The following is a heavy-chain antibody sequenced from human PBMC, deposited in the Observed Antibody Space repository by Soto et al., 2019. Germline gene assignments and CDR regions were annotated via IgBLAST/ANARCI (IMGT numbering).Heavy chain of an antibody. Sequence: EVQLLESGGDLVQPGGSLRLACAASGFSFSSYAMLWVRQAPGKGLEWVSVISARGGSSYFADSVKGRFTISRDNSKNVLSLEINSMRAEDTAIYFCAKGSSEYSASVDRWGQGTLVLVSS. V-gene: IGHV3-23*01. CDR1: GFSFSSYA. CDR3: AKGSSEYSASVDR. CDR2: ISARGGSS. D-gene: IGHD5-12*01. J-gene: IGHJ5*02.